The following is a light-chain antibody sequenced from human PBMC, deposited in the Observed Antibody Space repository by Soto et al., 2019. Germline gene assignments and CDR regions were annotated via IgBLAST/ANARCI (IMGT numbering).Light chain of an antibody. CDR3: AAWDDSLNGHV. Sequence: QSVLTQPRSASGTPGQRVTISCSGRSSNIGTSSVHWFQQLPGTAPKLLISTTNQRPSGVPERFSGSKSGTSASLAISGPQSEDEADYYCAAWDDSLNGHVFGTGTKVTVL. CDR1: SSNIGTSS. J-gene: IGLJ1*01. CDR2: TTN. V-gene: IGLV1-44*01.